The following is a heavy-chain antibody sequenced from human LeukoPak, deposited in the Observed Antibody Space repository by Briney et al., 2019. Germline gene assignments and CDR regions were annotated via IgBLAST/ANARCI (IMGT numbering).Heavy chain of an antibody. D-gene: IGHD3-10*01. CDR1: GFTFSDYY. Sequence: GGSLRLSCEVSGFTFSDYYMSWIRQAPGMGLEWLSYISSSGSTIYYADSVKGRFTISRDSANNSLYLQMNGLRAEDTAVYFCARKTYGSELYVDYWGQGTLVTVSS. J-gene: IGHJ4*02. V-gene: IGHV3-11*01. CDR2: ISSSGSTI. CDR3: ARKTYGSELYVDY.